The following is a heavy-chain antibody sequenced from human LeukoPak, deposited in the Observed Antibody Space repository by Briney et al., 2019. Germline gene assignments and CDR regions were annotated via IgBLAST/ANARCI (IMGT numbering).Heavy chain of an antibody. CDR3: ARGDSSGYYSLTDY. V-gene: IGHV4-59*01. CDR1: GGSISSYY. Sequence: SETLSLTCTVSGGSISSYYWSWIRQPPGKGREWIGYIYYRGSTNYNPSLKSRVTISVDTSKNQFSLKLSSMTAADTAVYYCARGDSSGYYSLTDYWGQGTLVTVSS. D-gene: IGHD3-22*01. CDR2: IYYRGST. J-gene: IGHJ4*02.